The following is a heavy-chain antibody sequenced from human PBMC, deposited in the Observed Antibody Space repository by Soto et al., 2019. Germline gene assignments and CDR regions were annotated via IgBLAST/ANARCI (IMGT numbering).Heavy chain of an antibody. CDR1: GFTFSNYG. D-gene: IGHD2-2*01. Sequence: QMQLVESGGGVVQHGRSLRLSCTGTGFTFSNYGIHWVRQAPGKGLEWVGFVWHDGNNEYYAYYLKCQITISRDTSNNTVSLLVSSLRAEDSAVYYCFRDPCRTTRCYLNYFHTWGHGTLGTFAS. CDR2: VWHDGNNE. V-gene: IGHV3-33*03. J-gene: IGHJ4*03. CDR3: FRDPCRTTRCYLNYFHT.